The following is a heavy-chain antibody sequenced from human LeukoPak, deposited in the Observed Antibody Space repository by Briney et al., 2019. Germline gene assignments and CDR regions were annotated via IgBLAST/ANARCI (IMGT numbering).Heavy chain of an antibody. V-gene: IGHV3-30*03. D-gene: IGHD4-17*01. CDR3: ARAGAVAYGDYFYWYFDL. J-gene: IGHJ2*01. CDR2: ISYDGSNK. Sequence: GGSLRLSCAASGFTFSSYGMHWVRQAPGKGLEWVAVISYDGSNKYYADSVKGRFTISRDNAKNSLYLQMNSLRAEDTAVYYCARAGAVAYGDYFYWYFDLWGRGTLVTVSS. CDR1: GFTFSSYG.